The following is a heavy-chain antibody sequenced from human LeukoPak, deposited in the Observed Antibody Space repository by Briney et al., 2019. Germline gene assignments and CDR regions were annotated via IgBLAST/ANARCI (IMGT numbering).Heavy chain of an antibody. CDR1: GGSISSGGYS. Sequence: SETLSLTCAVSGGSISSGGYSWSWIRQPPGKGLEWIGYIYHSGSTYYNPSLKSRVTISVDTSKNQFSLKLSSVTAADTAVYYCARDLGTPDYWGQGTLVTVSS. CDR2: IYHSGST. J-gene: IGHJ4*02. V-gene: IGHV4-30-2*01. CDR3: ARDLGTPDY. D-gene: IGHD1-1*01.